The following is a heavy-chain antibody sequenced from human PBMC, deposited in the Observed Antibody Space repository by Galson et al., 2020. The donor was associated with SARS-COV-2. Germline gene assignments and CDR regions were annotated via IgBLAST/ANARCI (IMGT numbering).Heavy chain of an antibody. Sequence: SETLSLTCVVYGGSFSGYSWSWIRQPPGKGLEWIGEVDHIGRTKYNPALKNRLTISVDPSKNEVSLRLTSVTAADTAIYFCARGPPALNMARSSDLYHWGQGTLVTISS. D-gene: IGHD3-10*01. CDR1: GGSFSGYS. CDR2: VDHIGRT. J-gene: IGHJ5*02. V-gene: IGHV4-34*01. CDR3: ARGPPALNMARSSDLYH.